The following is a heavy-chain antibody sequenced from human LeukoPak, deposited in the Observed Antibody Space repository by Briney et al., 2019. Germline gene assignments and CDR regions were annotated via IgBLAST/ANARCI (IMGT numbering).Heavy chain of an antibody. J-gene: IGHJ5*02. V-gene: IGHV1-69*05. D-gene: IGHD6-13*01. CDR2: IIPIFGTA. CDR3: ARENAGIAAAGTNWFDP. Sequence: ASVKVSCKASGGTFSSYAISWVRQAPGQGPEWMGGIIPIFGTANYAQKFQGRVTITTDESTSTAYMELSSLRSEDTAVYYCARENAGIAAAGTNWFDPWGQGTLVTVSS. CDR1: GGTFSSYA.